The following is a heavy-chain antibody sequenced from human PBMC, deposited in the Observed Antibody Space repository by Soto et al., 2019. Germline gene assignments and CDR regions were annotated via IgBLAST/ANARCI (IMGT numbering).Heavy chain of an antibody. CDR3: ARGEDYRGVRAYYYYGMDV. J-gene: IGHJ6*02. CDR1: GYTFTSYG. D-gene: IGHD4-4*01. CDR2: ISAYNGNT. Sequence: ASVKVSCKASGYTFTSYGISWVRQAPGQGLEWMGWISAYNGNTNYAQKLQGRVTMTTDTSTSTAYMELRSLRSDDTAVYYWARGEDYRGVRAYYYYGMDVWGQGTTVTVSS. V-gene: IGHV1-18*04.